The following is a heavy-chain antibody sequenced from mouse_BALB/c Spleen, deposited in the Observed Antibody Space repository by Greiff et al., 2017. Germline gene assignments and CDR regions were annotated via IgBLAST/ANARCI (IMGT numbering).Heavy chain of an antibody. Sequence: EVQLQESGPGLVKPSQSLSLTCSVTGYSITSGYYWNWIRQFPGNKLEWMGYISYDGSNNYNPSLKNRISITRDTSKNQFFLKLNSVTTEDTATYYCARDDYDEVMDYWGQGTSVTVSS. V-gene: IGHV3-6*02. CDR1: GYSITSGYY. CDR2: ISYDGSN. D-gene: IGHD2-4*01. J-gene: IGHJ4*01. CDR3: ARDDYDEVMDY.